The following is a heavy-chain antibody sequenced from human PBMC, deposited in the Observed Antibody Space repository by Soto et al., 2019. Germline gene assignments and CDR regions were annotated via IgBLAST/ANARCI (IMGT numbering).Heavy chain of an antibody. Sequence: QVQLVQSGAEVKKPGSSVKVSCKASGGTFSSYAISWVRQAPGQGLEWMGGIIPIFGTANYAQKFQGRVTITSGKTTSTAYRELSSVRYEATDVDYRAREGGGVIVGAAYYLVCGGQGTLVTVSS. D-gene: IGHD1-26*01. CDR1: GGTFSSYA. V-gene: IGHV1-69*06. CDR3: AREGGGVIVGAAYYLVC. J-gene: IGHJ4*02. CDR2: IIPIFGTA.